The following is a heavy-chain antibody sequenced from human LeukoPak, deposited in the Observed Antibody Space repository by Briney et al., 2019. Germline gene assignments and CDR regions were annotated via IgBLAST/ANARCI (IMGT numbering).Heavy chain of an antibody. CDR3: ARESSSYYDFWSGYYNKYTWFDP. D-gene: IGHD3-3*01. J-gene: IGHJ5*02. Sequence: SVKVSCKASGGTFSSYAISWVRQAPGQGLEWMGGIIPIFGTANYAQKFQGRVTITADESTSTAYMELSSLRSEDTAVYYCARESSSYYDFWSGYYNKYTWFDPWGQGTLVTVSS. CDR2: IIPIFGTA. CDR1: GGTFSSYA. V-gene: IGHV1-69*01.